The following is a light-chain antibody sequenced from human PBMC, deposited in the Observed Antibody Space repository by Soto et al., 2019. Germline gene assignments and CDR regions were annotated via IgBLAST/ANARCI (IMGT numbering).Light chain of an antibody. J-gene: IGLJ2*01. CDR3: SSYTSSSTSVV. Sequence: QSALTQPASVSGSPGQSITISCTGTSSDVGGYNYVSWYQQYPGKAPKLMIYDVSKRPSGVSNRFSGSKSGNTASLTISGLQAEAEADYYCSSYTSSSTSVVFGGGTQLTVL. CDR2: DVS. CDR1: SSDVGGYNY. V-gene: IGLV2-14*01.